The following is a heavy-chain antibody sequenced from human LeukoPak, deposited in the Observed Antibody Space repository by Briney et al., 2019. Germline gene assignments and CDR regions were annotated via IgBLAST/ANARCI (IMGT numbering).Heavy chain of an antibody. J-gene: IGHJ4*02. Sequence: GGSLRLSCAASGFTFSGYAMGWVRQAPGKGLEWVSTIGGTDTSTYYADSVKGRFTISRDSSKNTLYLQMNSLRAEDTAVYFCAARPPRIVAGPFDYWGQGILVTVSS. CDR3: AARPPRIVAGPFDY. CDR1: GFTFSGYA. V-gene: IGHV3-23*01. D-gene: IGHD5-12*01. CDR2: IGGTDTST.